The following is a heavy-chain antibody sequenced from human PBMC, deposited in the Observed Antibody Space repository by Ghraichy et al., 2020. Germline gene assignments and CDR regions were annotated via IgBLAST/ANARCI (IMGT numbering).Heavy chain of an antibody. CDR1: GGSFSGYY. CDR3: ARGLGYCSSTSCRLYYFDY. V-gene: IGHV4-34*01. D-gene: IGHD2-2*01. J-gene: IGHJ4*02. CDR2: INHSGST. Sequence: SETLSLTCAVYGGSFSGYYWSWIRQPPGKGLEWIGEINHSGSTNYNPSLKSRVTISVDTSKNQFSLKLSSVTAADTAVYYCARGLGYCSSTSCRLYYFDYWGQGTLVTVSS.